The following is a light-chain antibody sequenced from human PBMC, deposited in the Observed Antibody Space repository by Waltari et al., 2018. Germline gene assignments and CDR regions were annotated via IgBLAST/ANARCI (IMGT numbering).Light chain of an antibody. V-gene: IGKV3-15*01. CDR3: LQRSDWYS. CDR2: GAS. CDR1: QSVGNS. J-gene: IGKJ2*03. Sequence: EIVMTQSPATLSLSPGERATLSCRASQSVGNSIAWYQQRPGQAPRLLIYGASTRATGIPARFSGSGSGTDFTLTISSLEPEDVAVYYCLQRSDWYSFGQGTKVEIK.